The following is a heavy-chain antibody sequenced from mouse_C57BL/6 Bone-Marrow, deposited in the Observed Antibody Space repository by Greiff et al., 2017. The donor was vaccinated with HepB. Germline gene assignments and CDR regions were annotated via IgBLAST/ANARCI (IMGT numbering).Heavy chain of an antibody. CDR1: GFNIKNTY. Sequence: EVQGEESVAERVRPGAPAKSSCTASGFNIKNTYMNWVKQRPEQGLEWIGRIDPANGNTKYAPKCQGNATITADTSSNTAYRQLRSLTSEDTAIYYCAPHYYDRASFAYWGQAALVTVS. CDR3: APHYYDRASFAY. J-gene: IGHJ3*01. D-gene: IGHD1-2*01. CDR2: IDPANGNT. V-gene: IGHV14-3*01.